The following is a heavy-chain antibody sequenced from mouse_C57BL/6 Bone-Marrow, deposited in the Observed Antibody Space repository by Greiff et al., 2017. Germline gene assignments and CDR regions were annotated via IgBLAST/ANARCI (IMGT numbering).Heavy chain of an antibody. CDR2: IRNKANGYTT. CDR3: ARYGGYGSSYWYFDV. CDR1: GFTFTDYY. V-gene: IGHV7-3*01. Sequence: EVKVVESGGGLVQPGGSLSLSCAASGFTFTDYYMSWVRQPPGKALEWLGFIRNKANGYTTEYSASVKGRFSISRDNSQSILYLQMNALRAEDSATYYCARYGGYGSSYWYFDVWGTGTTVTVSS. J-gene: IGHJ1*03. D-gene: IGHD1-1*01.